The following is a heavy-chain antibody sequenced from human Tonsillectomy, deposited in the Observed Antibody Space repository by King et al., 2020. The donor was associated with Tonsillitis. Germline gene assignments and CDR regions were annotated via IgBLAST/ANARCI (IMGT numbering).Heavy chain of an antibody. Sequence: QLQESGPGLVKPSETLSLICTVSGGSISSYYWSWIRQPPGKGLEWIGYIYYSGSTNYNPSLKSRVTISVDTSKNQFSLKLSSVTAADTAGYYCARRGWGSGWLDYFDYWGQGTLVTVSS. CDR1: GGSISSYY. CDR3: ARRGWGSGWLDYFDY. J-gene: IGHJ4*02. CDR2: IYYSGST. V-gene: IGHV4-59*08. D-gene: IGHD6-19*01.